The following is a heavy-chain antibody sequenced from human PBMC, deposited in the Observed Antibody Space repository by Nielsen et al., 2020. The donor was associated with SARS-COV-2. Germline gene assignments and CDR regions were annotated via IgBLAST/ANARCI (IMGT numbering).Heavy chain of an antibody. CDR2: ISYDGINK. CDR3: ARDIMVGYCSGGSCYNYYYGMDV. J-gene: IGHJ6*02. D-gene: IGHD2-15*01. V-gene: IGHV3-30-3*01. Sequence: WIRQPPGKGLEWVALISYDGINKYYADSVKGRFTISRDNSKNTLYLQMNSLRAEDTAVYYCARDIMVGYCSGGSCYNYYYGMDVWGQGTTVTVSS.